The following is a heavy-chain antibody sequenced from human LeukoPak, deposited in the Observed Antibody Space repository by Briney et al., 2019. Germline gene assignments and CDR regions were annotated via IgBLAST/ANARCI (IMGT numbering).Heavy chain of an antibody. D-gene: IGHD6-13*01. J-gene: IGHJ5*02. CDR2: IIPILGIA. Sequence: SVKVSCKASGGTFSSYAISWVRQAPGQGLEWMGRIIPILGIANYAQQFQGRVTITADKSTSTAYMELSSLRSEDTAVYYCAREGAAADNWFDPWGQGTLVTVSS. CDR3: AREGAAADNWFDP. V-gene: IGHV1-69*04. CDR1: GGTFSSYA.